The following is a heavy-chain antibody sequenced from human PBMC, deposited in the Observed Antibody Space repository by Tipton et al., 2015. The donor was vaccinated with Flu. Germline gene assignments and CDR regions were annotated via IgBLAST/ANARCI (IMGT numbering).Heavy chain of an antibody. D-gene: IGHD3-10*01. CDR2: IYYRGST. Sequence: TLSLTCTVPGGSISSYYWSWIRQPPGKGLEWIWYIYYRGSTNYNPSLKSRVTISVDTSKNQFSLKMSSVTAADTAVYYCARGGESISYWGQGTLVTVSS. CDR3: ARGGESISY. V-gene: IGHV4-59*01. J-gene: IGHJ4*02. CDR1: GGSISSYY.